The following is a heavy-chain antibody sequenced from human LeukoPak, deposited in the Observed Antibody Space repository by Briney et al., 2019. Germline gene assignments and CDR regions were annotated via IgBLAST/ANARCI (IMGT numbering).Heavy chain of an antibody. V-gene: IGHV4-34*01. CDR1: GGSFSGYY. CDR2: IYHSGST. CDR3: AREGYSSGWYSRNSYFDY. D-gene: IGHD6-19*01. Sequence: SETLSLTCAVYGGSFSGYYWSWIRQPPGKGLEWIGSIYHSGSTYYNPSLKSRVTISVDTSKNQFSLKLSSVTAADTAVYYCAREGYSSGWYSRNSYFDYWGQGTLVTVSS. J-gene: IGHJ4*02.